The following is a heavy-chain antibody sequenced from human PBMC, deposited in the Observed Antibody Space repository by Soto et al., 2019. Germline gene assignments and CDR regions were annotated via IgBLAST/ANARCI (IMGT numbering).Heavy chain of an antibody. Sequence: EVQLVESGGGLVQPGGSRRLSCVASGFTFSSHWMSWVRQGPGKGLEWVANIKEDGSEEYYVDSVKGRFTISRDNAKNSLFLQMDSLRVEDMAVYYCARGGNAYCDRWGQGTLVTVSS. CDR2: IKEDGSEE. J-gene: IGHJ4*02. CDR3: ARGGNAYCDR. V-gene: IGHV3-7*04. CDR1: GFTFSSHW.